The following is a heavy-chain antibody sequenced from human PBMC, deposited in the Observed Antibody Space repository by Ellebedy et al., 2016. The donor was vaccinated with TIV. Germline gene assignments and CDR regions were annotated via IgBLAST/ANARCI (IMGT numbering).Heavy chain of an antibody. J-gene: IGHJ6*02. V-gene: IGHV1-8*01. D-gene: IGHD3-16*02. CDR1: GYTFTSYD. CDR2: MNPNSGNT. CDR3: ARVPFMITFGGVIMDV. Sequence: AASVTVSCKASGYTFTSYDINWVRQATGQGLEWMGWMNPNSGNTEYAQKFLGRVTMTRNTSITTAFMELSSLRSEDTAVYYCARVPFMITFGGVIMDVWGQGTTVTVSS.